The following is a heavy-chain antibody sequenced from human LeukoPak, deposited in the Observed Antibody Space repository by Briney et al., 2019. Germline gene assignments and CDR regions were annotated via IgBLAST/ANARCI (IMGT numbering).Heavy chain of an antibody. J-gene: IGHJ6*03. D-gene: IGHD3-9*01. Sequence: ASVKVSCKASGYTFTSYYMHWVRQAPGQGLEWMGIINPSGGSTSYAQKFQGRVTMTRDTSTSTVYMELSSLRSEDTAVYYCARDRPYDILSGPYYYYMDVWGKGTTVTISS. CDR1: GYTFTSYY. CDR2: INPSGGST. CDR3: ARDRPYDILSGPYYYYMDV. V-gene: IGHV1-46*01.